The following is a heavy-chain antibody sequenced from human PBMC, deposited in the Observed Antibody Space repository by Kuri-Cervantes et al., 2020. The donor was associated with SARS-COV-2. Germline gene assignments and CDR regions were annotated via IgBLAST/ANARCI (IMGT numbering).Heavy chain of an antibody. J-gene: IGHJ4*02. CDR2: ISGSGGST. CDR3: AKDEGDIVVVPAATGY. V-gene: IGHV3-23*01. CDR1: GFSFSNFA. D-gene: IGHD2-2*01. Sequence: GGSLRLSCAASGFSFSNFAMNWVRQAPGKGLEWVSAISGSGGSTYYADSVKGRFTISRDNSKNTLYLQMNSLRAEDTAVYYCAKDEGDIVVVPAATGYWGQGTLVTVSS.